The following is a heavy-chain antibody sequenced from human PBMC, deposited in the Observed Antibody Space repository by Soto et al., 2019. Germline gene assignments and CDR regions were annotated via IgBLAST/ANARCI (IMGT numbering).Heavy chain of an antibody. CDR2: INHSGST. CDR3: ARSPRGLWFGELRGKSRLDY. J-gene: IGHJ4*02. CDR1: GGSFSGYY. Sequence: NPSETLSLTCAVYGGSFSGYYWSWVRQPPGKGLEWIGEINHSGSTNYNPSLKSRVTISVDTSKNQFSLKLSSVTAADTAVYYCARSPRGLWFGELRGKSRLDYWGQGTLVTVSS. V-gene: IGHV4-34*01. D-gene: IGHD3-10*01.